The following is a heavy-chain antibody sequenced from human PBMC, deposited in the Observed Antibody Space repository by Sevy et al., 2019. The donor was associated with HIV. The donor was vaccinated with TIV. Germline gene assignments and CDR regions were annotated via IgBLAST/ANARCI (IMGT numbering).Heavy chain of an antibody. J-gene: IGHJ2*01. Sequence: SETLSLTCTVSGGSISSTDYYWGWIRQPPGKGLEWIGSIYYSGTTYYNPSLKSRVTISVDTSKNQFSLKLSSVTAADTAVYYCARRPQQLANICYFDLWGRGTLVTVSS. CDR3: ARRPQQLANICYFDL. CDR2: IYYSGTT. CDR1: GGSISSTDYY. D-gene: IGHD6-13*01. V-gene: IGHV4-39*01.